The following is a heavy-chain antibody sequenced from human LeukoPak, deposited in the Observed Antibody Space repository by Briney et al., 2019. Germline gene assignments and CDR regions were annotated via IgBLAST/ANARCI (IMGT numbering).Heavy chain of an antibody. J-gene: IGHJ5*02. CDR3: ARGVWDGYSYGSVGAWFDP. D-gene: IGHD5-18*01. CDR1: GGSISSYY. CDR2: IYYSGST. V-gene: IGHV4-59*01. Sequence: PSETLSLTCTVSGGSISSYYWSWIRQPPGKGLEWIGYIYYSGSTNYNPSLKSRVTISVDTSKNQFSLKLSSVTAADTAVYYCARGVWDGYSYGSVGAWFDPWGQGTLVTVSS.